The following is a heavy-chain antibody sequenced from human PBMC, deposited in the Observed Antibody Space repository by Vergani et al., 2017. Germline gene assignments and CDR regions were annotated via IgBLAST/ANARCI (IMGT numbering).Heavy chain of an antibody. Sequence: QVQLVESGGGVVQRGGSLRLSCATSGFTLSNYDMQWIRQGPGKGLEFVAFIQFDGSDKYYTDSVKGRFTLSRHFPKNTLYLQMNSLRTDDTATYYCAKHFRGWGIDYWGQGTQVIVSS. J-gene: IGHJ4*02. CDR1: GFTLSNYD. D-gene: IGHD3-16*01. CDR2: IQFDGSDK. V-gene: IGHV3-30*02. CDR3: AKHFRGWGIDY.